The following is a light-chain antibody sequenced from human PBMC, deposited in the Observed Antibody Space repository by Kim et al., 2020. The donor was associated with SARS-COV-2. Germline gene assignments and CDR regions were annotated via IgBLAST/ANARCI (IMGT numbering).Light chain of an antibody. Sequence: VSLGQTVRSTCQVDSLRSYYTTWFQQKPGQAPIVVVYGKNNRPSGIPARFSGSSSGNTASLTITGTQAGDEADYYCNSRDNNDNVLFGGGTQLTVL. CDR3: NSRDNNDNVL. CDR1: SLRSYY. J-gene: IGLJ2*01. CDR2: GKN. V-gene: IGLV3-19*01.